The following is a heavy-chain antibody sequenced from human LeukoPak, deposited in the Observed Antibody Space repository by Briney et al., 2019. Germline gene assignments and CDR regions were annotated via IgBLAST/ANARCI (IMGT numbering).Heavy chain of an antibody. CDR2: IIPIFGTA. CDR1: GYTFTSYY. CDR3: ARGSVGDYGAN. Sequence: SVKVSCKASGYTFTSYYMHWVRQAPGQGLEWMGGIIPIFGTANYAQKFQGRVTITADKSTSTAYMELSSLRSEDTAVYYCARGSVGDYGANWGQGTLVTVSS. V-gene: IGHV1-69*06. J-gene: IGHJ4*02. D-gene: IGHD4-17*01.